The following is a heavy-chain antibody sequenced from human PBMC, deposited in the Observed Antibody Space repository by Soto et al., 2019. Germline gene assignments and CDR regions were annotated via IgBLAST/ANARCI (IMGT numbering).Heavy chain of an antibody. V-gene: IGHV3-15*07. J-gene: IGHJ5*02. D-gene: IGHD2-15*01. CDR2: IKSKTDGGTT. CDR1: GFTFSNAW. CDR3: TSGTLGYCSGGSCFGWFDP. Sequence: GGSLRLSCAASGFTFSNAWMNWVRQAPGKGLEWVGRIKSKTDGGTTDYAAPVKGGFTISRDDSKNTLYLQMNSLKTEDTAVYYCTSGTLGYCSGGSCFGWFDPWGQGTLVTVSS.